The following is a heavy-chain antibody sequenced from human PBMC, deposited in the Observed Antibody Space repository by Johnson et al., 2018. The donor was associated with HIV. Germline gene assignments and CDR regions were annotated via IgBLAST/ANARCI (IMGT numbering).Heavy chain of an antibody. CDR2: INSDGSST. CDR1: GFTFSSYW. Sequence: VQLVESGGGLVQPGGSLRLSCAASGFTFSSYWMHWVRQAPGKVLVWVSRINSDGSSTSYADSVKGRFTISRDNAKNTLYLQMNSLRAEDTAVYYCARPNFLYENDAFDIWGQGTMVTVSS. D-gene: IGHD2-2*02. J-gene: IGHJ3*02. CDR3: ARPNFLYENDAFDI. V-gene: IGHV3-74*02.